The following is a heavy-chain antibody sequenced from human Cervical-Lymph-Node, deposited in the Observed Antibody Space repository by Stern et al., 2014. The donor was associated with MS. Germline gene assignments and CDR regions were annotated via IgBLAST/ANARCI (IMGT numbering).Heavy chain of an antibody. J-gene: IGHJ4*02. Sequence: VHLVESGGAVVQPGRSLRLSCAASGFTFSSYGMHSVRQAPGKGLEWVTVISYDGNHKYYAASVKGRFTISRDNSKNTLHLQMNSVTPDDTAIYYCARDYEDTSMLFDHWGQGTLVTVSS. D-gene: IGHD2-8*01. CDR3: ARDYEDTSMLFDH. CDR1: GFTFSSYG. CDR2: ISYDGNHK. V-gene: IGHV3-30*03.